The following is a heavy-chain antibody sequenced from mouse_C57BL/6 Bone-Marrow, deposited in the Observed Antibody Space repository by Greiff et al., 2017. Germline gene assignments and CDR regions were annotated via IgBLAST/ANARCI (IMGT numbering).Heavy chain of an antibody. CDR3: ARGFFYNGNPADD. CDR1: GFTFSSYA. V-gene: IGHV5-4*01. J-gene: IGHJ2*01. Sequence: EVQGVESGGGLVKPGGSLKLSCAASGFTFSSYAMSWVRQTPEKRLEWVATISDGGSYTYYPDNVQGRFTISSDNAKYNMYLQMSHLKSEDAAMYYCARGFFYNGNPADDWGKGTTLTVSS. D-gene: IGHD2-1*01. CDR2: ISDGGSYT.